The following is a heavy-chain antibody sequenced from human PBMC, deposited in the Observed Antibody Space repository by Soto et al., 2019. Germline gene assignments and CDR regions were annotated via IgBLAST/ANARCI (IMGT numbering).Heavy chain of an antibody. CDR3: ARDAPGIAAAGTFY. J-gene: IGHJ4*02. Sequence: EVQLVESGGGLVQPGGSRRLSCAASGFTFSSYWMSWVRQAPGKGLEWVANIKQDGSEKYYVDSVKGRFTISRDNAKNSLYLQMNSLRAEDTAVYYCARDAPGIAAAGTFYWGQGTLVTGSS. CDR2: IKQDGSEK. CDR1: GFTFSSYW. D-gene: IGHD6-13*01. V-gene: IGHV3-7*03.